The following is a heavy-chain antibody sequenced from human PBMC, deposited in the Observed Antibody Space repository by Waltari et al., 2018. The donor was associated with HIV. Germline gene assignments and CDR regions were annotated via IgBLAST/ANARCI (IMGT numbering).Heavy chain of an antibody. CDR2: INSAGSST. J-gene: IGHJ4*02. D-gene: IGHD3-3*01. Sequence: EVQLAESGGGLVQPGGSLRLSCAASGFTFSSSWMHWVRQAPGKGLVWVSSINSAGSSTNYADSVKGRFTISRDNAKNTLYLQMNSLGAEDTAVYYCARDRGVSVGGYYTDFRGQGTLVTVSS. CDR1: GFTFSSSW. CDR3: ARDRGVSVGGYYTDF. V-gene: IGHV3-74*01.